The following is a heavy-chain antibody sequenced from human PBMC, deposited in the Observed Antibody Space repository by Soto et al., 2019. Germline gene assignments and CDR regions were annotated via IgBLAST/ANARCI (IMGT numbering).Heavy chain of an antibody. Sequence: GASVKVSCKASGYTFTSYYMHWVRQAPGQGLEWMGIINPSGGSTSYAQKFQGRVTMTRDTSTSTVYMELSSLRSEDTAVYYCASLDIVATILPGEYYGMDVWGQGTTVTVSS. J-gene: IGHJ6*02. V-gene: IGHV1-46*01. D-gene: IGHD5-12*01. CDR2: INPSGGST. CDR3: ASLDIVATILPGEYYGMDV. CDR1: GYTFTSYY.